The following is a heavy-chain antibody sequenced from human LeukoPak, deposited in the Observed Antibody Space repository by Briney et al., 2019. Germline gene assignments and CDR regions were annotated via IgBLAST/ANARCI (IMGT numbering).Heavy chain of an antibody. CDR1: GFTFSSYW. D-gene: IGHD3-22*01. J-gene: IGHJ3*02. CDR3: ARLPLYDSSGLFI. CDR2: ISSDGRSI. Sequence: GGSMRLSCAASGFTFSSYWMHWVRQAPGKGLVWVSRISSDGRSIAYADSVKGRFTISRDNAKNTLYLQMSSLRAEDTALYYCARLPLYDSSGLFIWGQGTMVTVSS. V-gene: IGHV3-74*01.